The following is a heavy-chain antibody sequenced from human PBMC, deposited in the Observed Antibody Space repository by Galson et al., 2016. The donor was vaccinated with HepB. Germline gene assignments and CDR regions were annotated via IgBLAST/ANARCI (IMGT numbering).Heavy chain of an antibody. Sequence: ETLSLTCSVSGGSMSRNHYWAWIRQSPGKGLEWIGSIYDSGSTHYPPSLQGRVTISVDMSQTQFSLQLSSLSAADTAVYFCARHNNGGSGTLRDYYNGMDVWGQGTTVIVSS. V-gene: IGHV4-39*01. J-gene: IGHJ6*02. CDR2: IYDSGST. CDR1: GGSMSRNHY. D-gene: IGHD6-13*01. CDR3: ARHNNGGSGTLRDYYNGMDV.